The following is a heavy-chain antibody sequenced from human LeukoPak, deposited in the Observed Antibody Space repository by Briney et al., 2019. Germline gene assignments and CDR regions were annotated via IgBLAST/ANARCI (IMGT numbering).Heavy chain of an antibody. D-gene: IGHD5-24*01. CDR3: ATESQDGIDYYYYGMDV. J-gene: IGHJ6*02. Sequence: ASVTVSCKVSGYTLTELSMHWVRQAPGKGLEWMGGFDPEDGETIYAQKFQGRVTMTEDTSTDTAYMELSSLRSEDTAVYYCATESQDGIDYYYYGMDVWGQGTTVTVSS. V-gene: IGHV1-24*01. CDR1: GYTLTELS. CDR2: FDPEDGET.